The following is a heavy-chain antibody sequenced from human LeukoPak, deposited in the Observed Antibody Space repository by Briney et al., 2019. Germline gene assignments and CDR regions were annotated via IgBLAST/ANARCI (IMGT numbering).Heavy chain of an antibody. CDR1: GFTFSSYG. CDR3: AKRTKSGWSTDAFDI. D-gene: IGHD6-19*01. J-gene: IGHJ3*02. CDR2: IWYDGSNK. Sequence: GGSLRLSCAASGFTFSSYGMHWVRQAPGKGLEWVAVIWYDGSNKYYADSVKGRFTISRDNSKNTLYLQMNSLRVEDAAVYYCAKRTKSGWSTDAFDIWGQGTKVTVSS. V-gene: IGHV3-33*06.